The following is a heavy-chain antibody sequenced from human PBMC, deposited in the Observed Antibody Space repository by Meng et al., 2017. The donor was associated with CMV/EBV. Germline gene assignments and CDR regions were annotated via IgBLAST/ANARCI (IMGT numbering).Heavy chain of an antibody. CDR1: GGTFSSYA. CDR3: ARVPGSGSSEYYFDY. Sequence: SGGTFSSYAISWVRQAPGQGLEWMGGIIPIFGTANYAQKCQGRVTITTDESTSTAYMELSSLRSEDTAVYYCARVPGSGSSEYYFDYWGQGTLVTVSS. J-gene: IGHJ4*02. CDR2: IIPIFGTA. V-gene: IGHV1-69*05. D-gene: IGHD1-26*01.